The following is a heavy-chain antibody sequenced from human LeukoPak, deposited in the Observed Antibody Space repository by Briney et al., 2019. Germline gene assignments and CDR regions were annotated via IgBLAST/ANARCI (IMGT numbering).Heavy chain of an antibody. CDR3: ARKGGSGWYGDYFDY. CDR1: GFTFSSYA. Sequence: PGGSLRLSCAASGFTFSSYAMSWVRQAPGKGLEWVSVISGSGGSTYYADSVKGRFTISRDNSKNTLYLQMNSLRAEDTAVYYCARKGGSGWYGDYFDYWGQGTLVTVSS. J-gene: IGHJ4*02. V-gene: IGHV3-23*01. CDR2: ISGSGGST. D-gene: IGHD6-19*01.